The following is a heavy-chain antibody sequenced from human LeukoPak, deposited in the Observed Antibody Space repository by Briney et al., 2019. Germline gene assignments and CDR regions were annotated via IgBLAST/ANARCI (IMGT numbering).Heavy chain of an antibody. CDR2: INTDGTST. CDR1: GFTFSSYW. J-gene: IGHJ4*02. V-gene: IGHV3-74*01. D-gene: IGHD2-2*01. Sequence: GGCLRLSCVASGFTFSSYWLHWVRQAPGKGLVWVSRINTDGTSTTYADSVKGRFTISRDNAKNTLYLQMNSLRAEDTAVYYCTRRTSVVPFDYWGQGTMVTVSS. CDR3: TRRTSVVPFDY.